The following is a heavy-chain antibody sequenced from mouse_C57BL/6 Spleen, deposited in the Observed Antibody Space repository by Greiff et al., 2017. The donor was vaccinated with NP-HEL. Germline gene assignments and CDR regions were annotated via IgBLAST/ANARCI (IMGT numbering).Heavy chain of an antibody. D-gene: IGHD4-1*01. CDR2: IYPGSGTS. V-gene: IGHV1-55*01. J-gene: IGHJ2*01. Sequence: QVQLQQPGAELVKPGASVKMSCKASGYTFTSYWITWVKQRPGQGLEWIGDIYPGSGTSNYNEKFKRKATLTVDTSSSTACMQLSSLTSEDSAVYYCARRRDWDRYFCDYWGQGTALTVAS. CDR1: GYTFTSYW. CDR3: ARRRDWDRYFCDY.